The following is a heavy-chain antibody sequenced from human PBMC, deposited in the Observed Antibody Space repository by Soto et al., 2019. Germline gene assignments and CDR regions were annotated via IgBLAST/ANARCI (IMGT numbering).Heavy chain of an antibody. Sequence: QVQLVQSGAEVKKPGASVKVSCKASGYTFTSYGISWVRQAPGQGLEWMGWISAYNGNTNYAQKLQGRVTMTTDTSTSKAYMELRSLRSDDTAVYYCARDMTIVGVVSGWFDPWGQGTLVTVSS. D-gene: IGHD3-3*01. CDR1: GYTFTSYG. V-gene: IGHV1-18*01. J-gene: IGHJ5*02. CDR3: ARDMTIVGVVSGWFDP. CDR2: ISAYNGNT.